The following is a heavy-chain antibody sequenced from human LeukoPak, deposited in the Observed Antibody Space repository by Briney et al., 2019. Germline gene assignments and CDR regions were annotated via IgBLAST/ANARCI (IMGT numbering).Heavy chain of an antibody. J-gene: IGHJ4*02. V-gene: IGHV3-33*06. CDR1: GFTFSHYG. CDR3: AKDAQRGFDYSNSLDN. D-gene: IGHD4-11*01. Sequence: GTSLRLSCATSGFTFSHYGMHWARQAPGKGLEWVAVIWSDGSNRYYGDPVKGRFTISRDNFQRTVYLQMNSLRAEDTAVYYCAKDAQRGFDYSNSLDNWGQGTLVTVSS. CDR2: IWSDGSNR.